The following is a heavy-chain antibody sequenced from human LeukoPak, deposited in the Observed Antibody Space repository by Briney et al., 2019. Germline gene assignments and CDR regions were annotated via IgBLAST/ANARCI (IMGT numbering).Heavy chain of an antibody. CDR3: ARDSYYYDTSGYYYPSYGMDV. J-gene: IGHJ6*02. Sequence: ASVKVSCKPSGYTFTGHYIHWVRQAPGQGLEWMGWINPNSGVTNSAQKFQGRVTMTRDTSISTAYMELSSLRSDDTAVYYCARDSYYYDTSGYYYPSYGMDVWGQGTTVTVSS. CDR1: GYTFTGHY. D-gene: IGHD3-22*01. V-gene: IGHV1-2*02. CDR2: INPNSGVT.